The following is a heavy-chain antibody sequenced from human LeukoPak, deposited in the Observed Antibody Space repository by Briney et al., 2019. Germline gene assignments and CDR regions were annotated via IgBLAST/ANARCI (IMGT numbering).Heavy chain of an antibody. CDR1: GFTFSSYS. CDR3: ARASSKQLAGYLPDGFDI. J-gene: IGHJ3*02. CDR2: ISSSGTYV. Sequence: GGSLRLSCAASGFTFSSYSMNWVRQAPGKGLEWVSSISSSGTYVYYADSVKGRFTISRDNAKNSLSLQMNSLRADDTAVYYCARASSKQLAGYLPDGFDIWGQGTMVTVSS. D-gene: IGHD3-9*01. V-gene: IGHV3-21*01.